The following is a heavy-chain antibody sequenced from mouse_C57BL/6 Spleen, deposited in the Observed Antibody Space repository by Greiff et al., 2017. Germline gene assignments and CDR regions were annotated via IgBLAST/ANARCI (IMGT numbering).Heavy chain of an antibody. V-gene: IGHV5-17*01. CDR1: GFTFSDYG. Sequence: EVQRVESGGGLVKPGGSLKLSCAASGFTFSDYGMHWVRQAPEKGLEWVAYISSGSSTIYYADTVKGRFTITRDNAKNTLFLQMTSLRSEDTAMYYCARGSNYRYFDVWGTGTTVTVSS. J-gene: IGHJ1*03. CDR2: ISSGSSTI. D-gene: IGHD2-5*01. CDR3: ARGSNYRYFDV.